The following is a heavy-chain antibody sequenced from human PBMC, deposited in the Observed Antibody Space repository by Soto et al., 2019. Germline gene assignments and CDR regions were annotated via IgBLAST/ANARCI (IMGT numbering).Heavy chain of an antibody. CDR3: TTHEEGAPWAGGFDS. CDR1: GFRFRTRA. V-gene: IGHV3-23*01. D-gene: IGHD1-26*01. J-gene: IGHJ5*01. CDR2: IRPGGDST. Sequence: GGSLRLSCAASGFRFRTRAMSWVRQAPGKGLEWVASIRPGGDSTYYADSVKGRFAVSRDNSNVTLYLQMDSLRVEDTAIYYCTTHEEGAPWAGGFDSWGQGTLVTVSS.